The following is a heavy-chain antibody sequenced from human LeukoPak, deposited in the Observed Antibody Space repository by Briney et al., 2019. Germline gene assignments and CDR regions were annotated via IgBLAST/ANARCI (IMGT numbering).Heavy chain of an antibody. CDR1: GFTFSSYA. D-gene: IGHD3-16*02. CDR3: APLVRYGNIVDY. Sequence: GGSLRLSCAASGFTFSSYAMRWVGQAPGKGLDGVSAISGNGGSTYYADSVKGRFTISRDNSKTTLYLQMNTLRAEDTAVYYCAPLVRYGNIVDYWGQGTLVTVS. J-gene: IGHJ4*02. CDR2: ISGNGGST. V-gene: IGHV3-23*01.